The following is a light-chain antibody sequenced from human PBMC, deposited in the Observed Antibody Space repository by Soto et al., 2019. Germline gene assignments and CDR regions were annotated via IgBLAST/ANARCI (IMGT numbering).Light chain of an antibody. CDR2: SSN. V-gene: IGLV1-44*01. Sequence: QSVLTQPPSASGTPGQRVTISCFGRSSNIGSNPVNWYQQLPGTAPKLLIYSSNQRPSGVPDRFSGSKSATSASLAISGLQSEDEADYYCAAWDDGLNGYVFGTGTKLTVL. CDR3: AAWDDGLNGYV. J-gene: IGLJ1*01. CDR1: SSNIGSNP.